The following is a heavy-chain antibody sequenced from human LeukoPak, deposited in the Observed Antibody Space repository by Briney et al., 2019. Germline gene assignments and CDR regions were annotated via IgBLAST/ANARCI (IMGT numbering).Heavy chain of an antibody. J-gene: IGHJ4*02. CDR2: IYYSGST. Sequence: SQTLSLTCTVSGGSISSGDYYWSWIRQPPGKGLDWIGYIYYSGSTYYNPSLKSRVTISVDTSKNQFSLKLSSVTAADTAVYYCASYYYGSGSSNFDYWGQGTLVTVSS. CDR1: GGSISSGDYY. V-gene: IGHV4-30-4*01. D-gene: IGHD3-10*01. CDR3: ASYYYGSGSSNFDY.